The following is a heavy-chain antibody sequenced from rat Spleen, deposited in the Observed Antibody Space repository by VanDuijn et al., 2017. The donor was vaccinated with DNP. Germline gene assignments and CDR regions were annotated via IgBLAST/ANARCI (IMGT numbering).Heavy chain of an antibody. Sequence: EVQLVESGGGLVQPGRSLKFSCAASGFTFSDFGMHWIRQAPTKGLEWVASIGPGGYTYYLDSLKGRFTISRDNAESTLYLEMNSLRSEDTATYYCAGSQTGRGFAYWGQGVTVTVSS. CDR3: AGSQTGRGFAY. J-gene: IGHJ2*01. CDR2: IGPGGYT. D-gene: IGHD5-1*01. V-gene: IGHV5S23*01. CDR1: GFTFSDFG.